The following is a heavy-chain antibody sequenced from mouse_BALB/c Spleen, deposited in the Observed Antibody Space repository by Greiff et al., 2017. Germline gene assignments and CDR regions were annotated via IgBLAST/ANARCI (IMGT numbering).Heavy chain of an antibody. J-gene: IGHJ1*01. CDR3: ARHTTTVVAPDWCFDV. Sequence: EVQLVESGAGLVKPGGSLKISCAASGFAFSSYEMSWVRQTPEKRLEWVAYISSGGGSTYYPDTVKGRFTISRVNAKNTLYLQMSSLKSEDTAMCYCARHTTTVVAPDWCFDVWGAGTTVTVSS. CDR2: ISSGGGST. CDR1: GFAFSSYE. V-gene: IGHV5-12-1*01. D-gene: IGHD1-1*01.